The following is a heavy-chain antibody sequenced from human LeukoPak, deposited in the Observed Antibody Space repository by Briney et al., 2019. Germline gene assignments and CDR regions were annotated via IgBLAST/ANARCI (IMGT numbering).Heavy chain of an antibody. D-gene: IGHD4-23*01. CDR2: IYHSGST. CDR1: GGSISSGGYS. V-gene: IGHV4-30-2*01. J-gene: IGHJ4*02. Sequence: PSQTLSLTCAVSGGSISSGGYSWSWIRQPPGKGLEWIGYIYHSGSTYYNPSLKSRVTISADRSKNQFSLKLSSVTAADTAVYYCARGPVVTYYFDYWGQGTLVTVSS. CDR3: ARGPVVTYYFDY.